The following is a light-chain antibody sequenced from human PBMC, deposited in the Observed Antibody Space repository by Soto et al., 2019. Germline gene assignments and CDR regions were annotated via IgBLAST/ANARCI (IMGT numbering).Light chain of an antibody. CDR1: SGHSSYA. CDR2: LNSDGSH. V-gene: IGLV4-69*01. CDR3: QTWGTGIAV. J-gene: IGLJ7*01. Sequence: QLVLTQSPSASASPGASVKLTCTLSSGHSSYAIAWHQQQPEKGPRYLMKLNSDGSHSKGDGIPDRFSGSSSGAERYLTISGLQSEDEADYYCQTWGTGIAVFGGGTQLTVL.